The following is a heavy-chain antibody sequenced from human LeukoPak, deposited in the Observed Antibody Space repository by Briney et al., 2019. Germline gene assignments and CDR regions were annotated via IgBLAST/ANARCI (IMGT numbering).Heavy chain of an antibody. V-gene: IGHV4-61*05. CDR1: GGSICSRSYY. CDR3: ARAGYYYDSSGPKFDY. D-gene: IGHD3-22*01. Sequence: SETLSLTCNVSGGSICSRSYYWAWIRQPPGKGLEWIGRIYTSGSTNYNPSLKSRVTMSVDTSKNQFSLKLSSVTAADTAVYYCARAGYYYDSSGPKFDYWGQGTLVTVSS. J-gene: IGHJ4*02. CDR2: IYTSGST.